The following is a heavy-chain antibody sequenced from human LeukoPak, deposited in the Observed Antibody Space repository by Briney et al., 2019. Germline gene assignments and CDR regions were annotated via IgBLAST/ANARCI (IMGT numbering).Heavy chain of an antibody. V-gene: IGHV1-69*02. CDR1: GGTFSSYT. D-gene: IGHD1-1*01. CDR2: IIPIFGIA. CDR3: ASQLDRAVSSYSPYSTGMDV. J-gene: IGHJ6*02. Sequence: AVKVSCKASGGTFSSYTISWVRQAPGQGLEWMGRIIPIFGIANYAQKFQGRVTITADKSTSTAYMDLSSPRSEDTAGYYCASQLDRAVSSYSPYSTGMDVSGQATTLTPSS.